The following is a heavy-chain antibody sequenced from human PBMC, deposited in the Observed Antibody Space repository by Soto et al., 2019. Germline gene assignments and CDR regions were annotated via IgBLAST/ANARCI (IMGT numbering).Heavy chain of an antibody. Sequence: GGSLRLSFAASGFTFSVYYMSWIRQAPGKGLEWVSYISNRGSTIYHVDSVKGRFTISRDNAKNSLYLQMNSLRAEDTAVYYCARESLGSGSYRSWGQGTLVTVSS. CDR2: ISNRGSTI. V-gene: IGHV3-11*01. CDR1: GFTFSVYY. D-gene: IGHD3-10*01. CDR3: ARESLGSGSYRS. J-gene: IGHJ4*02.